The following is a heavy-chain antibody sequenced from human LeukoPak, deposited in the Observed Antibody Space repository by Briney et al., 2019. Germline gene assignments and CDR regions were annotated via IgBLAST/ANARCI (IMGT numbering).Heavy chain of an antibody. D-gene: IGHD5-24*01. J-gene: IGHJ4*02. V-gene: IGHV3-33*01. CDR2: IWYDGSNK. CDR1: GFTFSSYG. Sequence: GGSLRLSCAASGFTFSSYGMHWVRQAPGKGLEWVAVIWYDGSNKYYADSVKGRFTISRDNSKNTLYLQMNSLRAEDTAVYYCARDGGSDGYKGGYFDYWGQGTLVTVSS. CDR3: ARDGGSDGYKGGYFDY.